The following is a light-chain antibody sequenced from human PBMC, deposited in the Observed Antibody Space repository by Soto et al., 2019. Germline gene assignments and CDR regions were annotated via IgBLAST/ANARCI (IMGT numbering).Light chain of an antibody. CDR1: KSLIQRDGGTY. Sequence: DVGLTQSPLSLPVTLGQPASISCRSIKSLIQRDGGTYLGWFQQRPGKSPRRLIYEVSDRDSGVPDRFSGSGSGTDFTLKISRVAAEDVGVYYCMQGTHWPWTFGQGTKVEIK. CDR2: EVS. J-gene: IGKJ1*01. CDR3: MQGTHWPWT. V-gene: IGKV2-30*02.